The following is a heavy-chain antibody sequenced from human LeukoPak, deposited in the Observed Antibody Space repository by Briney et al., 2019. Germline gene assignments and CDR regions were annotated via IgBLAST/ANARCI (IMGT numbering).Heavy chain of an antibody. CDR3: ARDRWARGTAFDI. V-gene: IGHV1-69*06. Sequence: SVKVSCKASGGTFSSYAISWVRQAPGQGLEWMGGIIPIFGTANYAQKFQGRVTVTADKSTSTAYMELSSLRSEDTAVYYCARDRWARGTAFDIWGQGTMVTDSS. D-gene: IGHD3-16*01. CDR2: IIPIFGTA. J-gene: IGHJ3*02. CDR1: GGTFSSYA.